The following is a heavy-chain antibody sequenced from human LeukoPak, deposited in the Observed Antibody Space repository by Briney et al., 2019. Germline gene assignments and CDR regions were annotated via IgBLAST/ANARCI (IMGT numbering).Heavy chain of an antibody. CDR1: GFTFSSYG. D-gene: IGHD2-21*02. Sequence: GGSLRLSCAASGFTFSSYGMHWVRQAPGKGLERVAFIRDDGSNKYYADSVKGRFTISRDKSKNTLYLQMNSLRAEDTAVYYCAKDRRIRGDFSFDYWGQGTLVTVSS. V-gene: IGHV3-30*02. J-gene: IGHJ4*02. CDR2: IRDDGSNK. CDR3: AKDRRIRGDFSFDY.